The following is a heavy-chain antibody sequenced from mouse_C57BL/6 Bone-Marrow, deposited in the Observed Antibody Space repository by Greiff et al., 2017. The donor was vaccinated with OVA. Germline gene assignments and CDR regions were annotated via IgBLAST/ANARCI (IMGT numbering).Heavy chain of an antibody. CDR2: IDPSDSYT. CDR3: ARSGQLRGDFDY. Sequence: QVQLQQPGAELVMPGASVKLSCKASGYTFTSYWMHWVKQRPGQGLEWIGEIDPSDSYTNYNQKFKGKSTLTVDKSSSTAYMQLSSLTSEDSAVYYGARSGQLRGDFDYWGQGTTLTVSS. V-gene: IGHV1-69*01. CDR1: GYTFTSYW. J-gene: IGHJ2*01. D-gene: IGHD3-2*02.